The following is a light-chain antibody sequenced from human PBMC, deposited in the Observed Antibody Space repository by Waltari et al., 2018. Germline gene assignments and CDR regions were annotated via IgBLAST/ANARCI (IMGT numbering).Light chain of an antibody. Sequence: QSALTQPASVSGSPGQSITISCPGTNSDVGGYDFVFWYQQYPGKAPKLVIYDVYYRPSGVSDRFSASKSGNTASLTISGLQTVDEADYYCSSYTSISTSVVFGGGTKLTVL. J-gene: IGLJ2*01. CDR2: DVY. CDR1: NSDVGGYDF. V-gene: IGLV2-14*03. CDR3: SSYTSISTSVV.